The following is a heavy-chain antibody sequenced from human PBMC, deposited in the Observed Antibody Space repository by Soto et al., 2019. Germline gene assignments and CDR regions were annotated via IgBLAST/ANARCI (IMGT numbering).Heavy chain of an antibody. CDR3: GRLMPYYYGLDV. CDR1: GGSISSGGYY. D-gene: IGHD2-2*01. CDR2: IYYSGST. V-gene: IGHV4-31*03. J-gene: IGHJ6*02. Sequence: PSETLSLTCTVSGGSISSGGYYWSWIRQHPGKGLEWIGYIYYSGSTYYNPSLKSRVTISVDTSKNQFSLKLSSVTAADTAVYYCGRLMPYYYGLDVCGQGTTVTVSS.